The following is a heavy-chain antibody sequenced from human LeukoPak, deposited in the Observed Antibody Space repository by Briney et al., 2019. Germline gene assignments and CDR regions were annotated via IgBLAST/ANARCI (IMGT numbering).Heavy chain of an antibody. J-gene: IGHJ6*03. CDR1: GFTFSSYS. D-gene: IGHD6-13*01. V-gene: IGHV3-21*01. Sequence: GGSLRLSCAASGFTFSSYSMNWVRQAPGKGLEWVSSISSSSSYIYYADSVKGRFTISRDNAKNSLYLQMNSLRAEDTAVYYCAREPSGYSSSWYIYYYYYMDVWGKGTTVTVSS. CDR2: ISSSSSYI. CDR3: AREPSGYSSSWYIYYYYYMDV.